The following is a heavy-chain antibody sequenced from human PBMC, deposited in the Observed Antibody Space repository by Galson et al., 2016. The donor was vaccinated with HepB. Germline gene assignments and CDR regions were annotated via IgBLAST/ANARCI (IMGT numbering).Heavy chain of an antibody. J-gene: IGHJ5*02. Sequence: SLRLSCAASGFVFSNYGMHWVRQAPGKGLEWVAGLSYNGLNQHYPDSLMGRFTVSWDNSKRIMYLQMDSLRPDDTAVYYCTKQVAEGGLGDTWGQGTVVTVSS. CDR3: TKQVAEGGLGDT. CDR2: LSYNGLNQ. V-gene: IGHV3-30*18. CDR1: GFVFSNYG. D-gene: IGHD2-15*01.